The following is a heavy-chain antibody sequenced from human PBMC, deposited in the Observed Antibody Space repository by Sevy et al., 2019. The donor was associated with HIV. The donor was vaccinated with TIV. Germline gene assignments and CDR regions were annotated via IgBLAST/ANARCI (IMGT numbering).Heavy chain of an antibody. V-gene: IGHV1-18*01. D-gene: IGHD2-15*01. CDR1: GYTFASYG. CDR3: ARGLSVVATQGVWFDP. J-gene: IGHJ5*02. Sequence: ASVKVSCKASGYTFASYGITWVRQAPGQGLEWMGWISNYNSNQKFAQKFQARVTMTTDTSTSTAYMELTGLTKDDTAVYYCARGLSVVATQGVWFDPWGQGTQVTVSS. CDR2: ISNYNSNQ.